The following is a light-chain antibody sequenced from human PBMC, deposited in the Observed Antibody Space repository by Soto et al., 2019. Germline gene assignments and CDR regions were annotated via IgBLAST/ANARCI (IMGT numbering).Light chain of an antibody. V-gene: IGKV3-11*01. CDR3: QQRSNWPLT. CDR2: DAS. Sequence: EIVLTQSPASLSLSPVAXXARSVRASQSVSSYLAWYQQKPGQAPRLLIYDASNRATGIPARFSGSGSGTDFTLTISSLEPEDFAVYYCQQRSNWPLTFGGGTKVDIK. CDR1: QSVSSY. J-gene: IGKJ4*01.